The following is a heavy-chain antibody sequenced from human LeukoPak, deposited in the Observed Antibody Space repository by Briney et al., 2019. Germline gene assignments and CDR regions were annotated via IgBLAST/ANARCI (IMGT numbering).Heavy chain of an antibody. D-gene: IGHD3-10*01. V-gene: IGHV3-30*04. CDR3: GKRSITMVRGIDY. J-gene: IGHJ4*02. CDR2: ISYDGSNK. Sequence: GGSLRLSCAASGFTFSTYAMHWVRQAPGKGLEWVAVISYDGSNKYYADSVKGRFTISRDNSKNTLYLQMNSLRAEDTAVYYCGKRSITMVRGIDYWGQGTLVTVSS. CDR1: GFTFSTYA.